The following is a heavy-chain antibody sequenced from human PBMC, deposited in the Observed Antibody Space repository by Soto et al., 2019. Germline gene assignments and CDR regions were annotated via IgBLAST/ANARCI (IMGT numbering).Heavy chain of an antibody. CDR1: GFSLSDHY. CDR2: IKNEAYSYTT. V-gene: IGHV3-72*01. J-gene: IGHJ4*02. Sequence: EVQLVASGGGLVQPGGSLRLSCAASGFSLSDHYMDWVRQAPGKGLEWVGRIKNEAYSYTTDYAASVKGRFTISRDDSQTSLYLQMNSLKTEDTVMYYCADLTWNGYYLPWGQGTLITVSS. D-gene: IGHD3-3*01. CDR3: ADLTWNGYYLP.